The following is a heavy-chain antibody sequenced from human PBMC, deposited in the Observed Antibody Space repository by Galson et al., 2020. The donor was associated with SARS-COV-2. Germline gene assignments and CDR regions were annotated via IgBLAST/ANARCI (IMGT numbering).Heavy chain of an antibody. J-gene: IGHJ6*02. V-gene: IGHV3-33*01. CDR3: ATDFQDLSSGWYYYYSYGMDV. CDR2: IWYDGSNK. D-gene: IGHD6-19*01. CDR1: GFTFSSYG. Sequence: QLGESLKISCAASGFTFSSYGMHWVRQAPGKGLEWVAVIWYDGSNKYYADSVKGRFTISRDNSKNTLYLQMNSLRAEDTAVYYCATDFQDLSSGWYYYYSYGMDVWGQGTTVTVSS.